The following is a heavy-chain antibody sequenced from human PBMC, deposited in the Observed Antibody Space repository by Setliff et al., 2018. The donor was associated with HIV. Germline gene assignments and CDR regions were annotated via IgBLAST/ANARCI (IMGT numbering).Heavy chain of an antibody. D-gene: IGHD2-15*01. V-gene: IGHV3-23*01. Sequence: GGSLRLSCEASGFTFSYYTMNWVRQAPGKGLEWVASISPNSSNTSYADSVKGRFTISRHNSKNTLYLHTNSLRAEDTAVYYCAKDRGCSVWGQGTLVTVSS. J-gene: IGHJ4*02. CDR2: ISPNSSNT. CDR1: GFTFSYYT. CDR3: AKDRGCSV.